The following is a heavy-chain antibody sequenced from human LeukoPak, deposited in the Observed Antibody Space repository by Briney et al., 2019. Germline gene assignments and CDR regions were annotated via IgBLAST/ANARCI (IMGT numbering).Heavy chain of an antibody. CDR1: GFTVSSNY. Sequence: GGPLRLSCAASGFTVSSNYMSWVRQAPGKGLEWVSVIYSGGSTYYADSVKGRFTISRDNSKNTLYLQMNSLRAEDTAVYYCAVYYYDSSGYYYWGQGTLVTVSS. J-gene: IGHJ4*02. CDR3: AVYYYDSSGYYY. CDR2: IYSGGST. V-gene: IGHV3-53*01. D-gene: IGHD3-22*01.